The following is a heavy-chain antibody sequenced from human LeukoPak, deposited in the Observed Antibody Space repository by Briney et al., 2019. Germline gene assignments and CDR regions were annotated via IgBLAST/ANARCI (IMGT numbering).Heavy chain of an antibody. V-gene: IGHV5-51*01. Sequence: GESLKISCKGSGYSFTSYWIGWVRQMPGKGLEWMGIIYRGDSDTRYSPSFQGQVTISADKSISTAYLQWSSLKASDTAMYYCARLALSYCTSSSCYRTNWFDPWGQGTLVTVSS. CDR3: ARLALSYCTSSSCYRTNWFDP. CDR1: GYSFTSYW. CDR2: IYRGDSDT. D-gene: IGHD2-2*01. J-gene: IGHJ5*02.